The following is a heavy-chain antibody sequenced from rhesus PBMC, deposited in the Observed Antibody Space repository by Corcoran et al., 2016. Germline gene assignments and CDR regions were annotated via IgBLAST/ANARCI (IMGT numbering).Heavy chain of an antibody. CDR1: GSTFTDHY. Sequence: EVQLVQSGAEVKKPGASVKIPCKASGSTFTDHYLPWVRQAPGKGLEWMGRGDPEDGEADYAQKFQDRVTITADMSTDTAYMELSSLRSEDTAVYYCARGRGGFDYWGQGVLVTVSS. CDR2: GDPEDGEA. J-gene: IGHJ4*01. CDR3: ARGRGGFDY. V-gene: IGHV1-111*02. D-gene: IGHD5-24*01.